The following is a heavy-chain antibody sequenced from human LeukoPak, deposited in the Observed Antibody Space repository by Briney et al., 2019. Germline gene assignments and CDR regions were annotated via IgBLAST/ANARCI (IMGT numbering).Heavy chain of an antibody. D-gene: IGHD4-11*01. CDR3: ASMTTVTTATRVPFDY. Sequence: PSETLSLTCAVYGGSFSGYYWSWIRQPPGKGLEWIGEINHSGSTNYNPSLKSRVIISVDTSKNQFSLKLSSVTAADTAVYYCASMTTVTTATRVPFDYWGQGTLVTVSS. V-gene: IGHV4-34*01. CDR2: INHSGST. J-gene: IGHJ4*02. CDR1: GGSFSGYY.